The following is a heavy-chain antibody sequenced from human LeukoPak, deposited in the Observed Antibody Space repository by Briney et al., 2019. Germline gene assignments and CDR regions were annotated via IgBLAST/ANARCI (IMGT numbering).Heavy chain of an antibody. CDR1: GYTFTSYA. Sequence: ASVKVSCKASGYTFTSYAMHWVRQAPGQRLEWMGWINTGNGNRKYSQEFQGRVTITRDTSASTAHMELSSLRSEDMAVYYCARAAGYSGYDYPLYYFDYWGQGTLVTVSS. CDR3: ARAAGYSGYDYPLYYFDY. V-gene: IGHV1-3*03. CDR2: INTGNGNR. D-gene: IGHD5-12*01. J-gene: IGHJ4*02.